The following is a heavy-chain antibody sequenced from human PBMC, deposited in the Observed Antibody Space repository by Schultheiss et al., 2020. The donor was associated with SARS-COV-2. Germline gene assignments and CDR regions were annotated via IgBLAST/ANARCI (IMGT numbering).Heavy chain of an antibody. J-gene: IGHJ5*02. CDR2: KYYSGNT. CDR3: ARAKYDFWSNYNWFDP. Sequence: SQTLSLTCTVSNGSITSGDYYWSWIRQPPGKGLEWIGYKYYSGNTYYNPSLKSRVTISLDTSKNQFSLNLSSVTAADTAVYYCARAKYDFWSNYNWFDPWGQGTLVTVSS. CDR1: NGSITSGDYY. D-gene: IGHD3-3*01. V-gene: IGHV4-30-4*01.